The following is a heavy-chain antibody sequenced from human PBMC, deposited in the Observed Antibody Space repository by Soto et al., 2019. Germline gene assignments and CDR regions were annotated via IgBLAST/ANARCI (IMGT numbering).Heavy chain of an antibody. V-gene: IGHV1-69*01. J-gene: IGHJ3*02. Sequence: QVQLVQSGAEVKKPGSSVKVSCKASGGTFSSYAISWVRQAPGQGLEWMGGIIPIFGTANYAQKFQGRVTLTADESTSTAYMELSSLRSEDTEVYYCARGLKEQQLVLSPYAFEIWGQGTMVTVSS. CDR3: ARGLKEQQLVLSPYAFEI. CDR2: IIPIFGTA. D-gene: IGHD6-13*01. CDR1: GGTFSSYA.